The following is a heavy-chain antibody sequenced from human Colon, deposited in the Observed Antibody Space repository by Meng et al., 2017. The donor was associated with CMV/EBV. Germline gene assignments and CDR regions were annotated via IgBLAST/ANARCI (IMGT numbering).Heavy chain of an antibody. CDR1: GYSFTGYY. V-gene: IGHV1-2*02. CDR2: MDPTTGRT. CDR3: ASHSSYVWGSHH. J-gene: IGHJ1*01. D-gene: IGHD3-16*01. Sequence: VQRLQSGAEVRMPGASLKVSCKASGYSFTGYYIHWVRQAPGQGLEWMGWMDPTTGRTDYAQKFQGTVTMTRDTSISTAYLELSRLTSDDTAVYYCASHSSYVWGSHHWGQGTLVTVSS.